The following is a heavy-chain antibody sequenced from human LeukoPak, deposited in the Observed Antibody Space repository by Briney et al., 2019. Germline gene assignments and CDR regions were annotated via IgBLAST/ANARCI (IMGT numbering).Heavy chain of an antibody. D-gene: IGHD3-10*01. CDR3: ARVTMVRGVIIIDY. V-gene: IGHV4-61*08. CDR1: GGSVSTDGYY. Sequence: SETLSLTCTVSGGSVSTDGYYWSWIRQPPGKGLEWIGYIYQSGSTYYNPSLKSRVTISVDTSKNQFSLKLSSVTAADTAVYYCARVTMVRGVIIIDYWGQGTLVTVSS. J-gene: IGHJ4*02. CDR2: IYQSGST.